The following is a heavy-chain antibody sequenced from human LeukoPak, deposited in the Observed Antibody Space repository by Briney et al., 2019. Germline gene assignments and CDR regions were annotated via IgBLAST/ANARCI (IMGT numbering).Heavy chain of an antibody. D-gene: IGHD3-22*01. CDR1: DDSVSSYY. CDR3: ARLTYYYDGSGYYFDY. V-gene: IGHV4-59*08. Sequence: KPSETLSLTCTVSDDSVSSYYWSWLRQPPGKGLEWIGYIYYGGSTKYNPSLKSRVTISVKTSKNQFSLQLTSVTAADTAVYYRARLTYYYDGSGYYFDYWGQGTLVTVSS. CDR2: IYYGGST. J-gene: IGHJ4*02.